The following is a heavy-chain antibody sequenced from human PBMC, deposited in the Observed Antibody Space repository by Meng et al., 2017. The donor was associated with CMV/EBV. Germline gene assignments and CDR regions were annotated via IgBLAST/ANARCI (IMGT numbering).Heavy chain of an antibody. J-gene: IGHJ4*02. Sequence: LQGVGPGLVKAFHNLLLTCTVSGGSISSGDYYWSWIRQPPGKGLEWIGYIYYSGSTYYNPSLKSRVTISVDTSKNQFSLKLSSVTAADTAVYYCARDNRRGGVNYWGQGTLVTVSS. CDR1: GGSISSGDYY. V-gene: IGHV4-30-4*08. CDR2: IYYSGST. CDR3: ARDNRRGGVNY. D-gene: IGHD3-3*01.